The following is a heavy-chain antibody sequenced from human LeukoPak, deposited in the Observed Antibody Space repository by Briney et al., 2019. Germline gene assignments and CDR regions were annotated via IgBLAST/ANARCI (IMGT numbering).Heavy chain of an antibody. D-gene: IGHD6-19*01. CDR1: GGTFSSYA. V-gene: IGHV1-69*13. CDR2: IIPIFGTA. CDR3: ARDSSGWYGDCDY. J-gene: IGHJ4*02. Sequence: GASVKVSCKASGGTFSSYAISWVRQAPGQGLEWMGGIIPIFGTANHAQKFQGRVTITADESTSTAYMELSSLRSEDTAVYYCARDSSGWYGDCDYWGQGTLVTVSS.